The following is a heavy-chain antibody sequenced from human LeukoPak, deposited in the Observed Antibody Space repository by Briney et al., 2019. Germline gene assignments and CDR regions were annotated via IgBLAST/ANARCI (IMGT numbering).Heavy chain of an antibody. D-gene: IGHD2-8*01. CDR1: GGSMRSYY. CDR3: ARAPNGFGAFDI. V-gene: IGHV4-59*01. CDR2: IYYSGST. J-gene: IGHJ3*02. Sequence: SETLSLTCTVSGGSMRSYYWVWIRQPPGKGQEWIGYIYYSGSTDYNPSLKSRVTISVDTSKNQFSLKMSSVTAADTAVYYCARAPNGFGAFDIWGPGTMVTVSS.